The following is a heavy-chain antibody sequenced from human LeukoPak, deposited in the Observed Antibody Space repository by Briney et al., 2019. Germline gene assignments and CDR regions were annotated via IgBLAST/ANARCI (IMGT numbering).Heavy chain of an antibody. CDR1: GGSISSSSYY. V-gene: IGHV4-39*07. Sequence: PSETLSLTCTVSGGSISSSSYYWGWIRQPPGKGLEWIGSIYYSGSTYYNPSLKSRVTISVDTSKNQFSLKLSSVTAADTAVYYCARVIVVVVADTRNYYYYMDVWGKGTTVTVSS. D-gene: IGHD2-15*01. J-gene: IGHJ6*03. CDR3: ARVIVVVVADTRNYYYYMDV. CDR2: IYYSGST.